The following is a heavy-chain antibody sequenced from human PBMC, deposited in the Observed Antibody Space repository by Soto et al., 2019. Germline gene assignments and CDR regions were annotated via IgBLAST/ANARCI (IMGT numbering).Heavy chain of an antibody. CDR3: ARAVVAGNWYFDL. J-gene: IGHJ2*01. CDR2: INPSGGST. CDR1: GYTFTSYY. V-gene: IGHV1-46*03. Sequence: ASVKVSCKASGYTFTSYYMHWVRQAPGQGFEWMGIINPSGGSTSYAQKFQGRVTMTRDTSTSTVYMELSSLRSEDTAVYYCARAVVAGNWYFDLWGRGTLVTVSS. D-gene: IGHD2-15*01.